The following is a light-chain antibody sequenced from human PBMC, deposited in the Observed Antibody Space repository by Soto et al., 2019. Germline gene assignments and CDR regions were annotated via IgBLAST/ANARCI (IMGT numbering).Light chain of an antibody. CDR1: TSDVGGNNF. J-gene: IGLJ1*01. V-gene: IGLV2-23*01. CDR2: EAS. Sequence: QSALTQPASVSGSPGQTITISCTGATSDVGGNNFVSWYQQHPGRAPKLTIYEASKRPSGVSSRFSGSKSGNTASLTISGLQAEDEADYFCSSYASGRYVFGPGTKVTVL. CDR3: SSYASGRYV.